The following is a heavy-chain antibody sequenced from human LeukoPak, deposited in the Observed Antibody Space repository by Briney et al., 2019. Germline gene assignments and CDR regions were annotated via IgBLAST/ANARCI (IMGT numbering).Heavy chain of an antibody. Sequence: GGSLRLSCAASGFTFRSYGMHWVRQAPGKGLEWVAVVWSDGRNKYYLDSVKGRFTISRDNSKNTLYLQMNSLRAEDTAVYYCAKDQDIAAADYYFDYWGQGTLVTVSS. CDR3: AKDQDIAAADYYFDY. CDR1: GFTFRSYG. J-gene: IGHJ4*02. V-gene: IGHV3-30*02. D-gene: IGHD6-13*01. CDR2: VWSDGRNK.